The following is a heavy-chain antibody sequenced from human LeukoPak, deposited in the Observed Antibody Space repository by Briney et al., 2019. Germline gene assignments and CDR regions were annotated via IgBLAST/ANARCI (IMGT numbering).Heavy chain of an antibody. CDR1: GFTFSSYW. CDR3: ASYCSSTSCRPPD. V-gene: IGHV3-7*03. D-gene: IGHD2-2*01. J-gene: IGHJ4*02. Sequence: TGGSLRLSCAASGFTFSSYWMSWVRQAPGKGLEWVANIKQDGSEKYYVDSVKGRFTISRDNAKNSLYLQMNSLRAEDTAVYYCASYCSSTSCRPPDWGQGTLVTVSS. CDR2: IKQDGSEK.